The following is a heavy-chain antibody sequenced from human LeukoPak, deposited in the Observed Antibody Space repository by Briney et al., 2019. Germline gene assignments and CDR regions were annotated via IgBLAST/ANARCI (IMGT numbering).Heavy chain of an antibody. CDR1: GGSFSGYY. D-gene: IGHD1/OR15-1a*01. J-gene: IGHJ5*02. V-gene: IGHV4-34*01. Sequence: SETLSLTCAVYGGSFSGYYWSWIRQPPGKGLEWIGEINHSGSTNYNPSLKSRVTMSVDTSKNQFSLKLSSVTAADTAVYYCAKQKGLDPWGQGTLVTVSS. CDR2: INHSGST. CDR3: AKQKGLDP.